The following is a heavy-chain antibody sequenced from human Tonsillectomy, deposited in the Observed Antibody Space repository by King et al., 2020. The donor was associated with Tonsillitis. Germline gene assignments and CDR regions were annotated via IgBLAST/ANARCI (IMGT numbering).Heavy chain of an antibody. V-gene: IGHV3-30*18. CDR1: GFTFTSHG. D-gene: IGHD3-22*01. CDR3: AKDDTSGYYYIDY. Sequence: QLVQSGGGVVQPGTSLRLSCAVSGFTFTSHGMHWVRQAPGKGLEWVALIFYDGSNRYYADSVKGRFTISRDDSKNTLYLQMNSLRAEDTAVYYCAKDDTSGYYYIDYWGQGTLVSVFS. J-gene: IGHJ4*02. CDR2: IFYDGSNR.